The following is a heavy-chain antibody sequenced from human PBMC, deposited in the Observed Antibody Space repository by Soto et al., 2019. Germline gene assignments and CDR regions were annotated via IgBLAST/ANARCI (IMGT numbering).Heavy chain of an antibody. D-gene: IGHD4-17*01. CDR1: GGTFTNQA. CDR3: AGGTPTVTTPKLGY. CDR2: IIPIFGTA. J-gene: IGHJ4*02. Sequence: SVKVSCKASGGTFTNQAISWVRQAPGQGLEWMGGIIPIFGTANYAQNFQGRITITADKSTNTAYMELSSLTSEDTAVYYCAGGTPTVTTPKLGYWGQGTLVTVSS. V-gene: IGHV1-69*06.